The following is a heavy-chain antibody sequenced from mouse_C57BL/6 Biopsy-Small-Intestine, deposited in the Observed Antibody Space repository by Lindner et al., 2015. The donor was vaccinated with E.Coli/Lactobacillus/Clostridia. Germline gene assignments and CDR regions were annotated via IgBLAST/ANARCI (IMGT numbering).Heavy chain of an antibody. CDR1: GYTFTNHV. Sequence: VQLQESGAELARPGASVKLSCKASGYTFTNHVISWVKQRSGQGLEWIGEIYPRSGNTYYNEKFKGEATLTADKSSSTAFMELRSLTSEDSAVYFCARGGDGYPLFYAMDYWGQGTSATVSS. CDR3: ARGGDGYPLFYAMDY. J-gene: IGHJ4*01. D-gene: IGHD2-3*01. CDR2: IYPRSGNT. V-gene: IGHV1-81*01.